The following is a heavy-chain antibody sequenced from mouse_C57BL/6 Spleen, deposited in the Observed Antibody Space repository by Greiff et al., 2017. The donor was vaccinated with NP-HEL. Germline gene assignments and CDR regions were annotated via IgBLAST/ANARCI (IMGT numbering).Heavy chain of an antibody. CDR2: IYPGSGST. CDR1: GYTFTSYW. Sequence: QVQLKQPGAELVKPGASVKMSCKASGYTFTSYWITWVKQRPGQGLEWIGDIYPGSGSTNYNEKFKSKATLTVDTSSSTAYMQLSSLTSEDSAVYYCARGEYYYYGSSYVMDYFDYWGQGTTLTVSS. CDR3: ARGEYYYYGSSYVMDYFDY. J-gene: IGHJ2*01. D-gene: IGHD1-1*01. V-gene: IGHV1-55*01.